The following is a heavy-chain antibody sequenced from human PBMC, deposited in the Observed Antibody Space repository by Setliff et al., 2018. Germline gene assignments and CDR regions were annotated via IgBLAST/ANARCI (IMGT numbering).Heavy chain of an antibody. J-gene: IGHJ4*02. D-gene: IGHD3-10*01. CDR1: GYTFTCYD. CDR2: MNPNSGNT. Sequence: GASVKVSCKASGYTFTCYDINWVRQAPGQGLEWMGWMNPNSGNTGFAQNFQGRVTMTRNTSISTAYMELSALRSDDTAVYYCARRFSSGNYNNLGYWGQGALVTVSS. V-gene: IGHV1-8*01. CDR3: ARRFSSGNYNNLGY.